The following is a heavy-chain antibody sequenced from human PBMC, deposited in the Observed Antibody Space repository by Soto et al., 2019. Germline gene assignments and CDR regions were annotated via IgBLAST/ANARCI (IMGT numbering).Heavy chain of an antibody. CDR1: GGSVSSGSYY. Sequence: SETLSLTCTVSGGSVSSGSYYWSWIRQPPGKGLEWIGYIYYSGSTNYNPSLKSLVTIPVDTSKNQFSLKLSSVTAADTAVYYCARDPRCPRSSWYRDYYYGMDVWGQGTTVTVSS. V-gene: IGHV4-61*01. CDR2: IYYSGST. CDR3: ARDPRCPRSSWYRDYYYGMDV. D-gene: IGHD6-13*01. J-gene: IGHJ6*02.